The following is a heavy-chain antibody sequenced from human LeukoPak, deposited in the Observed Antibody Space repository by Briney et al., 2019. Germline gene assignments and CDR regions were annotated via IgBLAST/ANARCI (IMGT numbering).Heavy chain of an antibody. CDR3: ARDQGGRAAAGID. CDR2: IIPIFGTA. V-gene: IGHV1-69*05. D-gene: IGHD6-13*01. Sequence: SVKVSCKASGGTFSSYAISWVRQAPGQGLEWMGRIIPIFGTANYAQKFQGRVTITTDESTSTAYMELSSLRSEDTAVYYCARDQGGRAAAGIDWGQGTLVTVSS. J-gene: IGHJ4*02. CDR1: GGTFSSYA.